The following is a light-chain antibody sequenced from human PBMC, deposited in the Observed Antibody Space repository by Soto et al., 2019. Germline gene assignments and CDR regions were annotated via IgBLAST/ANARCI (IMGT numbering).Light chain of an antibody. Sequence: QSVLTQPPSASGTPGQRVTISCSGSSSNIGSNTVNSYQQLPGTAPKLLIYSNNQRPSGVPDRFSGSKSGTSASLAISGLQSADEADYYCAAWDDSLNGHVVFGGGTKLTVL. V-gene: IGLV1-44*01. CDR2: SNN. CDR1: SSNIGSNT. J-gene: IGLJ2*01. CDR3: AAWDDSLNGHVV.